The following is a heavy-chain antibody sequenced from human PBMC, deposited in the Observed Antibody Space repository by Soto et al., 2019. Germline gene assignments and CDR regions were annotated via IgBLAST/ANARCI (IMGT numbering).Heavy chain of an antibody. CDR3: ARDGPIFGVVGWFDP. V-gene: IGHV4-59*01. D-gene: IGHD3-3*01. Sequence: QVQLQESGPGLVKPSETLSLTCTVSGGSISSYYWSWIRQPPGKGLEWIGYIYYSGSTNYNPSLKSRVTISVDTSKKQFSLKLSSVTAADTAVYYCARDGPIFGVVGWFDPWGQGTLVTVSS. J-gene: IGHJ5*02. CDR2: IYYSGST. CDR1: GGSISSYY.